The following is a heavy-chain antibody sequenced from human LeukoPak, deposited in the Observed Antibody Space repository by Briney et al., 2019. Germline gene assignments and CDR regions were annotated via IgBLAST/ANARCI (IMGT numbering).Heavy chain of an antibody. CDR1: GSTFSSYG. CDR2: IWYDGSDK. D-gene: IGHD1-26*01. J-gene: IGHJ4*02. Sequence: GGSLRLSCAASGSTFSSYGMHWVRQAPGKGLEWVAVIWYDGSDKYSADSVKGRFTISRDNSKNTLYLQMNSLRAEDTAVYYCARDKLQNTFDYWGQGTLVTVSS. CDR3: ARDKLQNTFDY. V-gene: IGHV3-33*08.